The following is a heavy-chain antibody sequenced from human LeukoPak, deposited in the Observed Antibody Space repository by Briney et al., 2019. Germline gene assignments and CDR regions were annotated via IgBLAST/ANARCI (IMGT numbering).Heavy chain of an antibody. Sequence: GRSLRLSCATSGFTFSSYGMNWVRQAPGQGLEWVAGIWADGSNKYYAESVKGRFTISRDNSKNTLYLQMNSLRAEDTAVYYCAKGLDWYGSGGGCYNIDYWGQGTLVTVSS. CDR1: GFTFSSYG. V-gene: IGHV3-33*06. J-gene: IGHJ4*02. CDR2: IWADGSNK. CDR3: AKGLDWYGSGGGCYNIDY. D-gene: IGHD2-15*01.